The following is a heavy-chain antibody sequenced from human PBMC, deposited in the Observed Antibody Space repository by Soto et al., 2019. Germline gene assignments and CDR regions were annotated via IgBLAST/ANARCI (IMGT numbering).Heavy chain of an antibody. Sequence: GGSLRLSCAASGFTFSSYPMHWVRQAPGKGPEWVAVISVNGNNIHYGDSVKGRFTISRDNSKNTLYLQMSSLRVEDTAVYYCARSHSSSWHWFDPWGQGTLVTVSS. V-gene: IGHV3-30-3*01. CDR2: ISVNGNNI. CDR3: ARSHSSSWHWFDP. CDR1: GFTFSSYP. D-gene: IGHD6-13*01. J-gene: IGHJ5*02.